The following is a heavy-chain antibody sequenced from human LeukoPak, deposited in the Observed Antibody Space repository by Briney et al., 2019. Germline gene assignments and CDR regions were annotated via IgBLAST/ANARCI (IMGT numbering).Heavy chain of an antibody. V-gene: IGHV4-39*01. CDR2: IYYTGRT. Sequence: KPSETLSLTCTVSGDSISSSSYYWAWIRQPPGKGLEWIGSIYYTGRTYYTPSLQSRVTISVDTSENQFSLKLSSVTAADTAVYYCARHLGYGGNCFCDHWGQGTLVTVSS. D-gene: IGHD4-23*01. J-gene: IGHJ4*02. CDR3: ARHLGYGGNCFCDH. CDR1: GDSISSSSYY.